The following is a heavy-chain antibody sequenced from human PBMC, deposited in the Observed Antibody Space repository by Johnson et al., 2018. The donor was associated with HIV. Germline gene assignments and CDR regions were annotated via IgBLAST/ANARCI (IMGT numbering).Heavy chain of an antibody. CDR2: IGTGGDT. CDR1: GFSFSTYD. V-gene: IGHV3-13*01. Sequence: VQLVESGGGLIQPGGSLRISCAASGFSFSTYDMHWVRQPTGKGLEWVSGIGTGGDTYYPDSVKGRFTISRDNAKNSLYLQMNSLTAGDTAVYYCARAKVMRGAEGWAFDMWGQGTLVTVSS. CDR3: ARAKVMRGAEGWAFDM. J-gene: IGHJ3*02. D-gene: IGHD2-15*01.